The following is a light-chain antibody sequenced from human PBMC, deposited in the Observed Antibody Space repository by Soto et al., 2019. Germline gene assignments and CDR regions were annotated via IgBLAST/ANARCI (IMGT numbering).Light chain of an antibody. V-gene: IGLV2-14*01. CDR1: SSDVGGYNY. CDR2: EVS. CDR3: SSYTSSRTLG. J-gene: IGLJ1*01. Sequence: QSALTQPASVSGSPGQSITIFCTGTSSDVGGYNYVSWYQQHPGKAPKLMIYEVSNRPSGVSNRFSGSKSGNTASLTISGLQAEDEADYYCSSYTSSRTLGFGTATKLTVL.